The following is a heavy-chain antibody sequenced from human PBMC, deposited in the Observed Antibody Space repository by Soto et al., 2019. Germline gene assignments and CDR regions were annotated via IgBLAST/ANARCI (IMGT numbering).Heavy chain of an antibody. Sequence: GGSLRLSCAASGFTFSSYSMNWVRQAPGKGLEWVSSISSSSSYIYYADSVKGRFTISRDNAKNSLYLQMNSLRAEDTAVYYCARDVRALGQWLAESNSEVGISYYGMDVWGQGTTVTVSS. CDR1: GFTFSSYS. V-gene: IGHV3-21*01. J-gene: IGHJ6*02. D-gene: IGHD6-19*01. CDR3: ARDVRALGQWLAESNSEVGISYYGMDV. CDR2: ISSSSSYI.